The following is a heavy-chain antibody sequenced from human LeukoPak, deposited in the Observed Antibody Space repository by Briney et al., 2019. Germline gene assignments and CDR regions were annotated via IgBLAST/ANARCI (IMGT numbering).Heavy chain of an antibody. CDR1: GYSISSGYY. D-gene: IGHD6-13*01. V-gene: IGHV4-38-2*02. J-gene: IGHJ4*02. CDR2: IYHSGST. CDR3: ARDKLAHGAAAGLGY. Sequence: SETLSLTCAVSGYSISSGYYWGWIRQPPGKGLEWIGSIYHSGSTYYNPSLKSRVTISVDTSKNQFSLKLSSVTAAGTAVYYCARDKLAHGAAAGLGYWGQGTLVTVSS.